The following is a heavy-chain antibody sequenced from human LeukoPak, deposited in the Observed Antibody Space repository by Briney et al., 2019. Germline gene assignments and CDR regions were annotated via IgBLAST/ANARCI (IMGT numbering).Heavy chain of an antibody. V-gene: IGHV5-51*01. CDR3: ARRGHGSSWYYFDY. Sequence: GESLKISCKASGYSINSYWIGWGRQVPGKGLEWMGNIYLGGPDSRYRPSFQGQVTISADKSISTAYLQWNSLKASDTPIYYCARRGHGSSWYYFDYWGQGTLVTVSS. CDR2: IYLGGPDS. D-gene: IGHD6-13*01. CDR1: GYSINSYW. J-gene: IGHJ4*02.